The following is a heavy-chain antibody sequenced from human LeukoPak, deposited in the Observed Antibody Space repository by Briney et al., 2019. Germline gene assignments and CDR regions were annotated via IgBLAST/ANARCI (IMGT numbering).Heavy chain of an antibody. CDR1: GYTFTSYD. CDR2: MNPNSGNT. Sequence: ASVKVSCKASGYTFTSYDINWVRQATGQGLEWMGWMNPNSGNTGYAQKFQGRVTMTRNTSISTAYMELSSLRSEDTAVYYCASTSQLVMLVYYMDVWGKGTTVTVSS. V-gene: IGHV1-8*01. D-gene: IGHD6-13*01. CDR3: ASTSQLVMLVYYMDV. J-gene: IGHJ6*03.